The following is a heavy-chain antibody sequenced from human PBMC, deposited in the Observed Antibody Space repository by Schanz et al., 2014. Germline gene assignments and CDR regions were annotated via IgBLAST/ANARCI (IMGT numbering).Heavy chain of an antibody. J-gene: IGHJ4*02. V-gene: IGHV1-69*02. CDR3: ARGEGFYDY. CDR2: IIPVLNIA. CDR1: GGTFSSYT. Sequence: QLQLVQSGAEVKKPGSSVKVSCKLSGGTFSSYTISWMRQAPGQGLEWMGKIIPVLNIATYAQRFQGRVSITADTSTNTAYMEQSSLASEDAAVHYCARGEGFYDYWGQGTLVTVSS.